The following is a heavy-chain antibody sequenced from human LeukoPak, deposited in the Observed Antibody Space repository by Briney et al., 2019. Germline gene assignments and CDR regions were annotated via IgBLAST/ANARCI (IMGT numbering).Heavy chain of an antibody. J-gene: IGHJ2*01. CDR2: IDYSGST. V-gene: IGHV4-59*01. CDR3: ARRDSPFDL. Sequence: SETLSLTCTISGGSIGSYYWTWIRQPPGKGLEWIGYIDYSGSTNCNPSFKSRVTMSVDTSKKQFSLKVRSVTAADTAVYYCARRDSPFDLWGRGTLVTVS. CDR1: GGSIGSYY. D-gene: IGHD3-22*01.